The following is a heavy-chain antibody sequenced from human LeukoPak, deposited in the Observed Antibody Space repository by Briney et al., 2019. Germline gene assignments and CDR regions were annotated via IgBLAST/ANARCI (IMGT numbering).Heavy chain of an antibody. CDR1: GYTFTSYG. CDR3: ARASGMIVVGAIDY. CDR2: ISAYNGNT. J-gene: IGHJ4*02. Sequence: GASVKVSCKASGYTFTSYGISWVRQAPGQGLEWMGWISAYNGNTNYAQKLQGRVTMTTDTSTSTAYMELRSLRSDDTAVYYCARASGMIVVGAIDYWGQGTLVTVSS. V-gene: IGHV1-18*01. D-gene: IGHD3-22*01.